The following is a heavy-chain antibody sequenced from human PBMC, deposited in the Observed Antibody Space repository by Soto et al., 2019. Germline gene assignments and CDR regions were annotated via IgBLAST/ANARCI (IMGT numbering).Heavy chain of an antibody. CDR2: ISYDGGDK. CDR3: GAGQYFSDY. J-gene: IGHJ4*02. Sequence: QVQLVESGGGVVQPGRSLRLSCAASGFTFSSYGMHWVRQAPGKGLEWVALISYDGGDKYYADSVKGRFTISGDNSKNTLYLQMNSLRVEDTAVYYCGAGQYFSDYWGQGTLVTVSS. D-gene: IGHD6-13*01. V-gene: IGHV3-30*03. CDR1: GFTFSSYG.